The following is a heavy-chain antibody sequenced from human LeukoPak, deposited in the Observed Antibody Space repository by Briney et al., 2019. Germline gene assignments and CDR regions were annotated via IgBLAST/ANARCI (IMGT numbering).Heavy chain of an antibody. CDR3: AIRAGAIPGHFDY. J-gene: IGHJ4*02. CDR1: GGSIISSSYY. Sequence: PSETLSLTCIVSGGSIISSSYYWGWIRQPPGKWLECLGSIYYSGRTSYNPSLKSRVPISVTMSKTHFTLKLSSVTPAEPAVYSCAIRAGAIPGHFDYWGQGTLVTVSS. CDR2: IYYSGRT. D-gene: IGHD1-26*01. V-gene: IGHV4-39*02.